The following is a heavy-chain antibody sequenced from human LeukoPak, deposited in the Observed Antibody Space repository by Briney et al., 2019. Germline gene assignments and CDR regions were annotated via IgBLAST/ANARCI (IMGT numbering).Heavy chain of an antibody. V-gene: IGHV4-30-2*01. CDR3: ARAGYNWKNYYYYGMDV. D-gene: IGHD1-20*01. Sequence: PSETLSLTCAVSGGSISSGAYSWSWIRQPPGKGLEWIGYIYHSGSTYYNPSLNSRVTMSLDRSKNQFSLKLSPVTAADTAVYYCARAGYNWKNYYYYGMDVWGQGTTVTVSS. CDR2: IYHSGST. CDR1: GGSISSGAYS. J-gene: IGHJ6*02.